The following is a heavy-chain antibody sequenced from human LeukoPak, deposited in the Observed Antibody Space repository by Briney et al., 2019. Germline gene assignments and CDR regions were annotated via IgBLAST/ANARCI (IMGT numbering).Heavy chain of an antibody. Sequence: GGSPRLSCAASGFTFSSHDMHWVRQATGKGLEWVSGIGTAGDTYYPGSVKGRFTISRENAKNSLYLQMNSLRAEDTAVYYCARAKDYGGNHFDYWGQGTLVTVSS. V-gene: IGHV3-13*01. J-gene: IGHJ4*02. CDR2: IGTAGDT. D-gene: IGHD4-23*01. CDR3: ARAKDYGGNHFDY. CDR1: GFTFSSHD.